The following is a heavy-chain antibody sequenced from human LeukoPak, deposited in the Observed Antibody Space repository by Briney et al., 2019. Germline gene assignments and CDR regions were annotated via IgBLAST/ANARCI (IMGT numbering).Heavy chain of an antibody. D-gene: IGHD3-22*01. Sequence: GGSLRLSCAASGFTFDDYAMHWVRQAPGKGLEWVSLISWDGGSTYYADSVKGRFTISRDNSKNSLYLQMNSLRAEDTALYYCAKDSHYYDSSGIDYWGQGTLVTVSS. CDR1: GFTFDDYA. CDR2: ISWDGGST. V-gene: IGHV3-43D*03. CDR3: AKDSHYYDSSGIDY. J-gene: IGHJ4*02.